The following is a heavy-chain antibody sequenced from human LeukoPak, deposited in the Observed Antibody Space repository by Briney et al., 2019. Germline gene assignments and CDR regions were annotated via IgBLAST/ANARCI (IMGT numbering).Heavy chain of an antibody. V-gene: IGHV3-21*01. D-gene: IGHD6-19*01. J-gene: IGHJ3*02. Sequence: GGSLRLSCAASGFTFSSYSMNWVRQAPGKGLEWVSSISSSSYIYYADSVKGRFTISRDNAKNSLYLQMNSLRAEDTAVYYCARELGSGSSYDAFDIWGQGTMVTVSS. CDR2: ISSSSYI. CDR3: ARELGSGSSYDAFDI. CDR1: GFTFSSYS.